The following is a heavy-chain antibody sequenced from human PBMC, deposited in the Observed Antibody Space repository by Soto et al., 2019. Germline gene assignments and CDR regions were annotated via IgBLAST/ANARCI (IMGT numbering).Heavy chain of an antibody. D-gene: IGHD6-6*01. Sequence: PGGSLRLSCAASGFTFSSYGMHWVRQAPGKGLEWVAVISYDGSNKYYADSVKGRFTISRDNSKNTLYLQMNSLRAEDTAVYYCAKGQLGSDGMDVWGQGTTVTVSS. J-gene: IGHJ6*02. V-gene: IGHV3-30*18. CDR2: ISYDGSNK. CDR3: AKGQLGSDGMDV. CDR1: GFTFSSYG.